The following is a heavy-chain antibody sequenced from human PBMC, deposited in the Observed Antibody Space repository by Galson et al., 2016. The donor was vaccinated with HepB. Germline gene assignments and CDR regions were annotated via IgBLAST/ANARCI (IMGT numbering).Heavy chain of an antibody. Sequence: QSGAEVKKPGESLRVSCKGSGYNFTSYWINWVRQEPGKGLEWVGRIDPDDSYRNYNPSIQGHVTISADKSTTTAYLQWSSLKASDTAMYYCARLSSTYFDYWGQGTLVTVSS. V-gene: IGHV5-10-1*01. CDR3: ARLSSTYFDY. CDR2: IDPDDSYR. J-gene: IGHJ4*02. CDR1: GYNFTSYW.